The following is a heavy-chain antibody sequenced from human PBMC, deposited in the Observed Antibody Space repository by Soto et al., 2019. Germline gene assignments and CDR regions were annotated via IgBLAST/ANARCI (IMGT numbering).Heavy chain of an antibody. CDR2: ISYDGSNK. J-gene: IGHJ4*02. CDR3: AREFLGSGFDY. CDR1: GFTFSIYA. Sequence: PGGSLRLSCAASGFTFSIYAMHWVRQAPGKGLEWVAVISYDGSNKYYADSVKGRFTISRDNSKNTLYLQMNSLRAEDTAVYYCAREFLGSGFDYWGQGTLVTVSS. V-gene: IGHV3-30-3*01.